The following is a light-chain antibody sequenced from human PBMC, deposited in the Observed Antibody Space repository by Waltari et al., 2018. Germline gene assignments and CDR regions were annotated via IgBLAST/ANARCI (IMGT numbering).Light chain of an antibody. CDR1: SFLYSSNNKKY. V-gene: IGKV4-1*01. J-gene: IGKJ4*01. Sequence: SFLYSSNNKKYGAWYQQKPGQPPKLLVYWASTRESGVPDRFSGSGSGTEFSLTISSLPAEDVAVYYCQQFYSLPVTFGGGTNVEIK. CDR2: WAS. CDR3: QQFYSLPVT.